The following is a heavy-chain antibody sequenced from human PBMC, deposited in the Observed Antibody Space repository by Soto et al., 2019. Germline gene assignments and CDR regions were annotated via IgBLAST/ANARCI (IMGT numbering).Heavy chain of an antibody. CDR1: GFTFSSYG. D-gene: IGHD3-16*01. Sequence: QAGGSLRLSCAASGFTFSSYGMHWVRQAPGKGLEWVAFIWHDGGNKFYAESVKGRFTISRDNSKNTLYLQMTSLSAEDTAMYYCARDGDVNTGFGKDYWGQGTQVTVSS. CDR2: IWHDGGNK. J-gene: IGHJ4*02. CDR3: ARDGDVNTGFGKDY. V-gene: IGHV3-33*01.